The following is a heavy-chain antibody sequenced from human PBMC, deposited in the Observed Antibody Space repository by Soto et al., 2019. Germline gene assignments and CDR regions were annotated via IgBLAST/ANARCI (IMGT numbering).Heavy chain of an antibody. V-gene: IGHV1-18*01. D-gene: IGHD1-1*01. CDR2: ISGYNGNT. J-gene: IGHJ4*02. CDR3: VKRPQGGYYYFHY. Sequence: QVQLVQSGAEVKKPGASVKVSCKASGYTFTSYGISWVRQAPGQGLEWLGWISGYNGNTNYAQKLQGRVTMTTDTSTSTADMELRSLRSDDTAVYYCVKRPQGGYYYFHYWGQGTLVTVSS. CDR1: GYTFTSYG.